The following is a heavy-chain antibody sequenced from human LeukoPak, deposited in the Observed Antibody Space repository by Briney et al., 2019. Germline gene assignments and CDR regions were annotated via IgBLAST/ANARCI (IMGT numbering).Heavy chain of an antibody. CDR1: GFTFSTYG. J-gene: IGHJ5*02. Sequence: GSLRLSCAASGFTFSTYGMSWVRQAPGKGLEWIGSIYYSGSTYYNPSLKSRVTISVDTTKNQFSLKLSSVTAADTAVYYCARPRSTSPPYNWFDPWGQGTLVTVSS. V-gene: IGHV4-39*01. D-gene: IGHD2-2*01. CDR2: IYYSGST. CDR3: ARPRSTSPPYNWFDP.